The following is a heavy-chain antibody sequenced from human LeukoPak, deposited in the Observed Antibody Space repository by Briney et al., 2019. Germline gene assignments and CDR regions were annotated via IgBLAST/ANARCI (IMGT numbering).Heavy chain of an antibody. Sequence: SVKVSCKASGGTFISYAISWVRQAPGQGLEWMGGIIPIFGTANYAQKFQGRVTITADESTSTAYMELSSLRSEDTAVYYCARGNGDYFHYFDYWGQGTLVTVSS. V-gene: IGHV1-69*13. CDR2: IIPIFGTA. CDR3: ARGNGDYFHYFDY. D-gene: IGHD4-17*01. J-gene: IGHJ4*02. CDR1: GGTFISYA.